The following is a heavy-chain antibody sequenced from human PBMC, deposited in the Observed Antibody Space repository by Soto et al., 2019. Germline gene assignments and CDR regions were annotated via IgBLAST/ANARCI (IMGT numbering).Heavy chain of an antibody. Sequence: QVQLVQSGAEVKKPGASVKVSCKASGYTFTSYYMHWVRQAPGQGLEWMGIINPSGGSTSYAQKFQGRVTVTRETSTSTLYMELSSLRSEDTAVYYCASWGSSGYYSAQYFQHWGQGTLVTVSS. J-gene: IGHJ1*01. V-gene: IGHV1-46*01. CDR1: GYTFTSYY. D-gene: IGHD3-22*01. CDR3: ASWGSSGYYSAQYFQH. CDR2: INPSGGST.